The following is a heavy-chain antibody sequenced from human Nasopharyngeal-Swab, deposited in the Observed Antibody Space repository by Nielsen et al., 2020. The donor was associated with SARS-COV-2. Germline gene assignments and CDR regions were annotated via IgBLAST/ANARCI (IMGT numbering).Heavy chain of an antibody. V-gene: IGHV3-23*01. J-gene: IGHJ4*02. CDR3: IAAAGTGSFDY. D-gene: IGHD6-13*01. CDR2: ISGSGGST. Sequence: GESLKISCAASGFTFSSYAMSWVRQPPGKGLEWVSAISGSGGSTYDADSVKGRFTISRDNSKNTLYLQMNSLRAEDTAVYYCIAAAGTGSFDYWGQGTLVTVSS. CDR1: GFTFSSYA.